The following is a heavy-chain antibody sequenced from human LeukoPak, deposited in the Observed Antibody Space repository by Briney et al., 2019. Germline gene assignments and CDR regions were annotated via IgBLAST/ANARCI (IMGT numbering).Heavy chain of an antibody. CDR1: GFMFSSNW. J-gene: IGHJ4*02. Sequence: GGSLRLSCAASGFMFSSNWMSWVRLAPGKGLEWVANIKEDGTETYYVDSVKGRFTISRDNAKNSLYLQMNSLRVEDTAVYYCTKEGRSLQTYWGQGTLVTVSS. D-gene: IGHD5-24*01. V-gene: IGHV3-7*03. CDR3: TKEGRSLQTY. CDR2: IKEDGTET.